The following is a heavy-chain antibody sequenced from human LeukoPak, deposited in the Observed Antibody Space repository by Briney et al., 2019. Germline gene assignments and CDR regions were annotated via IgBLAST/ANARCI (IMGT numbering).Heavy chain of an antibody. CDR3: ARGRDILTGYHLDY. J-gene: IGHJ4*02. V-gene: IGHV4-59*01. Sequence: SETLSLTCTVSGGSISSYYWSWIRQPPGKGLEGIGYIYYSGSTNYNPSLKSRVTISVDTSKNQFSLKLSSVTAADTAVYYCARGRDILTGYHLDYWGQGTLVTVS. D-gene: IGHD3-9*01. CDR1: GGSISSYY. CDR2: IYYSGST.